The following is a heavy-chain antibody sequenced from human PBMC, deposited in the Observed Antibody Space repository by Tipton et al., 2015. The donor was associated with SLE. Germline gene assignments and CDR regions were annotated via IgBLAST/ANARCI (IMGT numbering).Heavy chain of an antibody. J-gene: IGHJ4*02. CDR3: ARDGDIVVVGSATLFDY. Sequence: QSGPEVKKPGASVKVSCKASGYTFTRYGISWVRQAPGQGLEWMGWIRAYNGKTKYAQKLQGRVTMTTDTSTSTAYMELRSLRFDDTAVYYCARDGDIVVVGSATLFDYWGQGTLVTVSS. D-gene: IGHD2-15*01. CDR2: IRAYNGKT. CDR1: GYTFTRYG. V-gene: IGHV1-18*04.